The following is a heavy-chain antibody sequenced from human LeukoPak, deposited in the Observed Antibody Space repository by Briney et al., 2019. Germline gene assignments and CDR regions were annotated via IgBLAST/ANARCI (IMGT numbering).Heavy chain of an antibody. J-gene: IGHJ4*02. CDR3: AAWIQLWLQPGYFDY. CDR1: GFTFSSYG. V-gene: IGHV3-30*03. D-gene: IGHD5-18*01. Sequence: PGGSLRLSCAASGFTFSSYGMHWVRQAPGKGLEWVAVISYDGSNKYYADSVEGRFTISRDNSKNTLYLQMNSLRAEDTAVYYCAAWIQLWLQPGYFDYWGQGTLVTVSS. CDR2: ISYDGSNK.